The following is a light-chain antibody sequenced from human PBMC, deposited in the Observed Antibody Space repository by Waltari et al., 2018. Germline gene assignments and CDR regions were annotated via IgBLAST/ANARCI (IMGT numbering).Light chain of an antibody. CDR3: SSYTSSSSLL. CDR2: DVT. V-gene: IGLV2-14*01. J-gene: IGLJ2*01. Sequence: QSALTQPASVSGSPGQSITISCNGTTSDIGGYNYVPWYQQHPGKAPKLLIYDVTKRPSGVSKRFSGSKSGNTASLTISGLQAEDEADYYCSSYTSSSSLLFGGGTKLTVL. CDR1: TSDIGGYNY.